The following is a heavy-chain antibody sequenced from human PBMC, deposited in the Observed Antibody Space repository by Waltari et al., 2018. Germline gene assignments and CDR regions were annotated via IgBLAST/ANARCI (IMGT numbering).Heavy chain of an antibody. D-gene: IGHD2-15*01. Sequence: QVQLVQSGAEVKKPGASVKVSCKVSGYTLTELSMHWVRQATGEGLEWMGGFQPEHGKTNYVHKFQGSVTMTDDTSTDTAYSELSSLRSEYTAVYYCSPGPRSGGSCYSYGYWGQGTLVTVSS. CDR3: SPGPRSGGSCYSYGY. V-gene: IGHV1-24*01. CDR1: GYTLTELS. J-gene: IGHJ4*02. CDR2: FQPEHGKT.